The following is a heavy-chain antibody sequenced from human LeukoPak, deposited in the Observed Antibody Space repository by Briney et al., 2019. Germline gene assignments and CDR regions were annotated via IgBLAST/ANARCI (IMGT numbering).Heavy chain of an antibody. D-gene: IGHD6-13*01. CDR3: ARVSVGIAAAGGFRFDP. CDR1: GGSISSGGYY. CDR2: IYYSGST. V-gene: IGHV4-31*03. Sequence: PSETLSLTCTVSGGSISSGGYYWSWIRQHPGKGLEWIGYIYYSGSTYYNPSLKSRVTISVDTSKNQFSLKLSSVTAADTAVYYCARVSVGIAAAGGFRFDPWGQGTLVTVSS. J-gene: IGHJ5*02.